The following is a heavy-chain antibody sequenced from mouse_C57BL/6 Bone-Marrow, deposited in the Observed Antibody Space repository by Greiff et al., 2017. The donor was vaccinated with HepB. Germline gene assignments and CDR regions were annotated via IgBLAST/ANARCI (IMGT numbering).Heavy chain of an antibody. V-gene: IGHV1-82*01. Sequence: QVQLQQSGPELVKPGASVKISCKASGYAFSSSWMNWVKQRPGKGLEWIGRIYPGDGDTNYNGKFKGKATLTADKSSSTAYMQLSSLTSEDSAVYFCARVIYDGYYVGAMDYWGQGTSVTVSS. CDR1: GYAFSSSW. CDR3: ARVIYDGYYVGAMDY. CDR2: IYPGDGDT. D-gene: IGHD2-3*01. J-gene: IGHJ4*01.